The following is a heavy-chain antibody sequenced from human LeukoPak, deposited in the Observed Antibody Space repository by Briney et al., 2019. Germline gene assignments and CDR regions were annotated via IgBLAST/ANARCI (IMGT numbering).Heavy chain of an antibody. V-gene: IGHV4-39*07. J-gene: IGHJ6*02. Sequence: PSETLSLTCTVSGGSISSSSYYWGWIRQPPGKGLEWIGEINHSGSTNYNPSLKSRVTISVDTSKNQFSLKLSSVTAADTAVYYCARGLGIGHYYYYYGMDVWGQGTRSPSP. CDR1: GGSISSSSYY. CDR2: INHSGST. CDR3: ARGLGIGHYYYYYGMDV. D-gene: IGHD6-13*01.